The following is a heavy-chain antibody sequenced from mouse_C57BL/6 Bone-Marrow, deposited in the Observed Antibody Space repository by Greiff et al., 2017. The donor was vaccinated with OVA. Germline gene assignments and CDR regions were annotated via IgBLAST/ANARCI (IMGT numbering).Heavy chain of an antibody. J-gene: IGHJ1*03. Sequence: QVQLQQPGAELVKPGASVKLSCKASGYTFTSYWMHWVKQRPGQGLEWIGMIHPNSGSTNYNEKFKSKATLTVDKSSSTAYMQLSSLTSEDSAVYYCARSRHYYGSSYWYFDVWGTVTTVTVSS. CDR3: ARSRHYYGSSYWYFDV. CDR2: IHPNSGST. V-gene: IGHV1-64*01. D-gene: IGHD1-1*01. CDR1: GYTFTSYW.